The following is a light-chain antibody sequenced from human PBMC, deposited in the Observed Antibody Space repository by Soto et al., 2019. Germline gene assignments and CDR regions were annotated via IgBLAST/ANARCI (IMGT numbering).Light chain of an antibody. CDR1: QSVSTR. Sequence: DIQMTQSPSSLSASVGDRVTIICRASQSVSTRLAWYQQKPGKAPKVLIYDASSWAGGVPSRFTGSGSGTDFTLTISCLQSEDFATYYCKQYYSYPRTFGQGTKVDIK. CDR2: DAS. V-gene: IGKV1-5*02. CDR3: KQYYSYPRT. J-gene: IGKJ1*01.